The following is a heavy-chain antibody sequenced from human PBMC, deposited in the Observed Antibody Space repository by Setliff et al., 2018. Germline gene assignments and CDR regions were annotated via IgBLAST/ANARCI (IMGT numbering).Heavy chain of an antibody. CDR3: VRTCSGSGCYAGLES. D-gene: IGHD2-15*01. Sequence: GGSLRLSCAASGFTFSTYRMHWVRQAPGKGLEWVAVIWDDGGNKYHADSVKGRFTISRDNAKNSLYLQMNSLRPEDTALYYCVRTCSGSGCYAGLESWGQGTPVTVSS. CDR1: GFTFSTYR. V-gene: IGHV3-33*08. J-gene: IGHJ4*02. CDR2: IWDDGGNK.